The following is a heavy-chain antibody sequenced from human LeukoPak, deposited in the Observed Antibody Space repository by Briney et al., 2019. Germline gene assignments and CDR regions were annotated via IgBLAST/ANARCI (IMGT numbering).Heavy chain of an antibody. D-gene: IGHD6-19*01. J-gene: IGHJ6*02. Sequence: SETLSLTCAVYGGSFSGYYWSWIRQPPGKGLEWIGEINHSGSTNYNPSLKSRVTISVDTSKNQFSLKLSSVTAADTAVYYCARLKSGWYPPLMDVWGQGTTVTVSS. CDR1: GGSFSGYY. CDR2: INHSGST. V-gene: IGHV4-34*01. CDR3: ARLKSGWYPPLMDV.